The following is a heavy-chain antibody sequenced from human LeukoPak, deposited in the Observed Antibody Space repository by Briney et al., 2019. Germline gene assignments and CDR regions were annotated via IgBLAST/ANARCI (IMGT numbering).Heavy chain of an antibody. Sequence: SVKVSCKASGGTFSSYAISWVRQAPGQGLKWMGGIIPIFGTANYAQKFQGRVTITTDESTSTAYMELSSLRSEDTAVYYCARRSRQWLFDYFDYWGQGTLVTVSS. J-gene: IGHJ4*02. V-gene: IGHV1-69*05. D-gene: IGHD6-19*01. CDR3: ARRSRQWLFDYFDY. CDR1: GGTFSSYA. CDR2: IIPIFGTA.